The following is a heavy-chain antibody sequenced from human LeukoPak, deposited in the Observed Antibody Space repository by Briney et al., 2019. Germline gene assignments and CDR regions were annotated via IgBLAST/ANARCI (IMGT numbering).Heavy chain of an antibody. CDR1: GGSISSSH. V-gene: IGHV4-59*01. Sequence: SETLSLTCTVSGGSISSSHWSWIRQPPGKGLEWIGYIYYSGSTNYNPSLKSRVTISVDTSKNQFSLKLSSVTAADTALYYCARLGLRRPYFDYWGQGTLVTVSS. CDR3: ARLGLRRPYFDY. J-gene: IGHJ4*02. CDR2: IYYSGST.